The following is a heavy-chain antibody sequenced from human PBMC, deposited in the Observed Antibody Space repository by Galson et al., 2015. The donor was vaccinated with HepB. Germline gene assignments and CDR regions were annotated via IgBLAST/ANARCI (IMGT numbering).Heavy chain of an antibody. Sequence: SVKVSCKVSGYTLTDLSMHWVRQAPGKGLEWMGGFDPEDGETIYAQKFQGRVTMTEDTSTDTAYMELSSLRSEDTAVYYCATDSNPPSGSYPYWGQGTLGTVSS. CDR1: GYTLTDLS. V-gene: IGHV1-24*01. CDR2: FDPEDGET. D-gene: IGHD1-26*01. CDR3: ATDSNPPSGSYPY. J-gene: IGHJ4*02.